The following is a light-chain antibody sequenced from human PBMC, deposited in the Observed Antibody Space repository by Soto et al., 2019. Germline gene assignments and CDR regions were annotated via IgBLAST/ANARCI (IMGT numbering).Light chain of an antibody. J-gene: IGKJ1*01. V-gene: IGKV3-20*01. CDR1: QSVSSSS. CDR2: GAS. CDR3: QQYGSSPWT. Sequence: EIVLPQSPGTLSLSPGERATLSCRASQSVSSSSLAWYQQKPGQAPRPLIYGASSRATGIPDRFSGSGSGTDFTLTISKLEPEDFAVYYCQQYGSSPWTFGQGTKVDIK.